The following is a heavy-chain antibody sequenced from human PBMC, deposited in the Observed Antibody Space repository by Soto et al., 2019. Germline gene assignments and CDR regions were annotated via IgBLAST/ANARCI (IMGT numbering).Heavy chain of an antibody. D-gene: IGHD4-17*01. CDR1: GCSISRYG. J-gene: IGHJ6*02. Sequence: SGTLSLSCTVSGCSISRYGWCWIRQSPGKGLEWIGYIYYSGSTNYNPSLKIRVTISVDTSKNQFSLKLSSVTAADTAVYYCARLYYGDYYYYGMDVWGQGTTVTVSS. CDR2: IYYSGST. V-gene: IGHV4-59*01. CDR3: ARLYYGDYYYYGMDV.